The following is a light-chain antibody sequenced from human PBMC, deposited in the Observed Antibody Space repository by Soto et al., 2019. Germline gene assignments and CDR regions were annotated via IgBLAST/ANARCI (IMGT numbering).Light chain of an antibody. CDR2: GAS. J-gene: IGKJ1*01. CDR3: QQYGSSPQT. CDR1: QSVSSN. V-gene: IGKV3-20*01. Sequence: IVVTQSSATLSLSAGERATLSCRASQSVSSNLAWYQQKTGQAPRLLIYGASSRATGIPDRFSGSGSGTDFNLTISRLETEDFAVYYCQQYGSSPQTFGQGTKVDIK.